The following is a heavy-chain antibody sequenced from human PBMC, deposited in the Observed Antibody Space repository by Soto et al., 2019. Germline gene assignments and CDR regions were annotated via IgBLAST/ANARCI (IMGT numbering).Heavy chain of an antibody. Sequence: PGGSLRLSCAASGFTFSSYGMHWVRQAPGKGLEWMAVIWYDGSNKYYADSVKGRFTISRDNSKNTLYLQMNSLRAEDTAVYYCARDPRPYGGNSTNWFDPWGQGTLVTVSS. CDR3: ARDPRPYGGNSTNWFDP. V-gene: IGHV3-33*01. J-gene: IGHJ5*02. CDR2: IWYDGSNK. CDR1: GFTFSSYG. D-gene: IGHD4-17*01.